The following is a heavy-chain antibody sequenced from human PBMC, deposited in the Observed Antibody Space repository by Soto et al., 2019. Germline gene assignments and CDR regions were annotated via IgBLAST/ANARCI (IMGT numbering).Heavy chain of an antibody. CDR3: AREWELHPSPIDI. J-gene: IGHJ3*02. Sequence: QVQLVQSGAEVKKPGSSVKVSCKASGGTFSSYTISWVRQAPGQGLEWMGRIIPILGIANYAQKFQGRVTITADKSTSTAYMERSSLRSEDTAVYYCAREWELHPSPIDIWGQGTMVTVSS. V-gene: IGHV1-69*08. CDR2: IIPILGIA. CDR1: GGTFSSYT. D-gene: IGHD1-26*01.